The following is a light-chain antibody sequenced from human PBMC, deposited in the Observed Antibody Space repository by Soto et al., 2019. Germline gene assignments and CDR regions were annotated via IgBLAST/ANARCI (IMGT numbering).Light chain of an antibody. V-gene: IGLV2-11*01. CDR2: DVT. Sequence: QSALTQPRSVSGSPGQSVTISCAGTRTDVGGYNFVSWYQQHPGKVPKLIIFDVTKRPSRVPARFSGSKSGNTASLTITGLQAEDEADYYCCSYAGRYNLIFGGGTQLTVL. J-gene: IGLJ2*01. CDR3: CSYAGRYNLI. CDR1: RTDVGGYNF.